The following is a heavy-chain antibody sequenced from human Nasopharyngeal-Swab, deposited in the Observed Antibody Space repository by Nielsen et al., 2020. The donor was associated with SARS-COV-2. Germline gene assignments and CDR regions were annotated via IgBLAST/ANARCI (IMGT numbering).Heavy chain of an antibody. Sequence: ASLTISSLASLFTFNISSMAWVRRTPGRGLQWVSGISASGGSTYYTDSVKGRFAVSRDNSRNTLYLQMHSLRVEDTALYYCAKDDVVRGDAFDIWGQGTMVTVSS. CDR3: AKDDVVRGDAFDI. J-gene: IGHJ3*02. CDR2: ISASGGST. CDR1: LFTFNISS. V-gene: IGHV3-23*01. D-gene: IGHD3-10*01.